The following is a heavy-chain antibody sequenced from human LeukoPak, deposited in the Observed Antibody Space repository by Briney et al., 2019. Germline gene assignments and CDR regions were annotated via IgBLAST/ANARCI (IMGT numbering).Heavy chain of an antibody. V-gene: IGHV1-46*01. CDR1: GYSLTDYA. CDR2: INPSGGST. D-gene: IGHD2-2*01. CDR3: AREGGYQPLDY. J-gene: IGHJ4*02. Sequence: GASVKVSCKASGYSLTDYAMHWVRQAPGQGLEWMGIINPSGGSTSYAQKFQGRVTMTRDTSTSTVYMELSSLRSEDTAVYYCAREGGYQPLDYWGQGTLVTVSS.